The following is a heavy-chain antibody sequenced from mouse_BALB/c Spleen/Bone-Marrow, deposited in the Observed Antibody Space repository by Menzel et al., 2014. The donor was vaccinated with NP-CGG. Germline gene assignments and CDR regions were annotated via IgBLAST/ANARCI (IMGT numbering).Heavy chain of an antibody. V-gene: IGHV4-1*02. D-gene: IGHD2-2*01. CDR3: ARGNGLGDY. Sequence: PAATIDFSRYWMSWVRQAPGKGLEWIGXINPDSSTINYTPSLKDKFIISRDNAKNTLYLQMSKVRSEDTVLYYCARGNGLGDYWGQGTTLTVSS. CDR2: INPDSSTI. CDR1: TIDFSRYW. J-gene: IGHJ2*01.